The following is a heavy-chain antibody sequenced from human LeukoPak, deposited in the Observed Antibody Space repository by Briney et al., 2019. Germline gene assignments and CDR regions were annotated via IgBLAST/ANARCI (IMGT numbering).Heavy chain of an antibody. CDR3: AKDRTVVVHFSLDY. D-gene: IGHD4-23*01. CDR1: GFTFSSYA. Sequence: GGSLRLSCAASGFTFSSYAMSWVRQAPGKGLEWVSAISGSGGSTYYADSVKGRSTISRDNSKNTLYLQMNSLRAEDTAVYYCAKDRTVVVHFSLDYWGQGTLVTVSS. CDR2: ISGSGGST. V-gene: IGHV3-23*01. J-gene: IGHJ4*02.